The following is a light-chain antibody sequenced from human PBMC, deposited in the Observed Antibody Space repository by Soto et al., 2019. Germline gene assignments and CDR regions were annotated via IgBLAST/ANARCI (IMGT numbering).Light chain of an antibody. CDR2: RNN. J-gene: IGLJ2*01. CDR1: SSNIGSNY. Sequence: QSVLNQPPSASGTPGQRVTISCSGSSSNIGSNYVYWYQQLPGTAPKLLIYRNNQRPSGVPDRFSGSKSGTSASLAISGLRSEDEADYYCAAWDDSLSALFGGGTKVTVL. V-gene: IGLV1-47*01. CDR3: AAWDDSLSAL.